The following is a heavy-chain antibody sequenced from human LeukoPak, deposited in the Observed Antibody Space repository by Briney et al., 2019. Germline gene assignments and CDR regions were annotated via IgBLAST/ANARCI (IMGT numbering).Heavy chain of an antibody. CDR3: ARSDLYNWFDP. CDR1: GGSISSSSYY. V-gene: IGHV4-39*07. J-gene: IGHJ5*02. CDR2: IYYSGST. Sequence: PSETLSLTCTVSGGSISSSSYYWGWIRQPPGKGLGWIGSIYYSGSTYYNPSLKSRVTISVDTSKNQFSLKLSSVTAADTAVYYCARSDLYNWFDPWGQGTLVTVSS. D-gene: IGHD2-21*02.